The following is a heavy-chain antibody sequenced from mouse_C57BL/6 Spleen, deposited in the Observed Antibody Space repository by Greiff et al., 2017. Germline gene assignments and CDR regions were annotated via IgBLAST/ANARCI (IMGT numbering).Heavy chain of an antibody. CDR3: ANYYGSSYWNYAMDY. V-gene: IGHV1-82*01. CDR1: VYAFRSSW. J-gene: IGHJ4*01. CDR2: ISPGDGDT. D-gene: IGHD1-1*01. Sequence: VQLQESGPELVKPGASVKISCQASVYAFRSSWLTCLKQMPGTGLAWIGRISPGDGDTNSNGKFKGKATLTADKSSSTAYMQLSSLTSEDSAVYFCANYYGSSYWNYAMDYWGQGTSVTGAS.